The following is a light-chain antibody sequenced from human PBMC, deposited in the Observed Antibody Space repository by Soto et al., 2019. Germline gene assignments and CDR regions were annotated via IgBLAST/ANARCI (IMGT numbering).Light chain of an antibody. CDR3: SSYTTSSTRV. J-gene: IGLJ3*02. CDR1: SSDVGGYKF. CDR2: EVS. V-gene: IGLV2-14*01. Sequence: QSALTQPASVSGSPGQSITISCTGTSSDVGGYKFVSWYQQHPGKAPKLMIYEVSNRPSGVSNRFSGSKSGNTASLTISGLQAEDEADYYCSSYTTSSTRVFGEGTKVTVL.